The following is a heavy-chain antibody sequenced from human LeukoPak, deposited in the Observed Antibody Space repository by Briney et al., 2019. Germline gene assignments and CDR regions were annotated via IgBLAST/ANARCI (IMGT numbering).Heavy chain of an antibody. CDR1: GFTFSSYS. D-gene: IGHD6-19*01. J-gene: IGHJ3*02. V-gene: IGHV3-21*01. CDR2: ISTSSSYI. CDR3: ARGASVVAGNDNAFDI. Sequence: PGGSLRLSCAASGFTFSSYSMNWVRQAPGKGVEWVSSISTSSSYIYYADSVKGRFTISRDNAKKSLYLQMSSLRADDTAVYYCARGASVVAGNDNAFDIWGQGTMVTVSS.